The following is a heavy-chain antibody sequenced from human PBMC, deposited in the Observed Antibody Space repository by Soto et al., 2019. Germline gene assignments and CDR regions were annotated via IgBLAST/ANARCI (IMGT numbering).Heavy chain of an antibody. CDR1: GFTFSDYY. D-gene: IGHD2-15*01. V-gene: IGHV3-11*01. CDR3: AREPPPYCSGGSCYSFDY. CDR2: ISSSGSTI. J-gene: IGHJ4*02. Sequence: GGSLRLSCAASGFTFSDYYMSWIRQAPGKGLEWVSYISSSGSTIYYADTVKGRFTISRDNAKNLLYLQMNSLRAEDTAVYYCAREPPPYCSGGSCYSFDYWGQGTLVTVSS.